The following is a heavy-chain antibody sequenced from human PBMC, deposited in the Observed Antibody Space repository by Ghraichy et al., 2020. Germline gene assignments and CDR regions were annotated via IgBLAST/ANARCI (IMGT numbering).Heavy chain of an antibody. CDR3: ARETYYYDSSGYYTSDAFDI. D-gene: IGHD3-22*01. V-gene: IGHV3-74*01. J-gene: IGHJ3*02. Sequence: GGSLRLSCAASGFTFSSYWMYWVRQAPGKGLVWVSRINSDGSSTSYADSVKGRFTISRDNAKNTLYLQMNSLRAEDTAVYYCARETYYYDSSGYYTSDAFDIWGQGTMVTVSS. CDR1: GFTFSSYW. CDR2: INSDGSST.